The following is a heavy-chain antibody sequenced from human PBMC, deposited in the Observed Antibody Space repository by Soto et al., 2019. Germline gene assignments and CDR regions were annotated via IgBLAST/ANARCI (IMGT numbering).Heavy chain of an antibody. Sequence: GSLRLSCAASGFTFRDYYMSWIRQAPGKGLEWVSYISSSSSYTNYADSVKGRFTISRDNAKNSLYLQMNSLRAEDTAVYYCARVIRETDAFDIWGQGTMVTVSS. CDR3: ARVIRETDAFDI. V-gene: IGHV3-11*06. D-gene: IGHD1-26*01. CDR1: GFTFRDYY. CDR2: ISSSSSYT. J-gene: IGHJ3*02.